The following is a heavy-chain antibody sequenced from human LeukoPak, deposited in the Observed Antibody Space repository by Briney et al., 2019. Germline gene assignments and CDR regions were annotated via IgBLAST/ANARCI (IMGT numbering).Heavy chain of an antibody. V-gene: IGHV1-2*02. CDR2: INPNSGGT. D-gene: IGHD2-2*01. CDR1: GYTFTSYG. CDR3: ARGGVCSSTSCYNFDY. Sequence: ASVKVSCKASGYTFTSYGISWVRQAPGQGLEWMGWINPNSGGTNYAQKFQGRVTMTRDTSISTAYMELSRLRSDDTAVYYCARGGVCSSTSCYNFDYWGQGTLVTVSS. J-gene: IGHJ4*02.